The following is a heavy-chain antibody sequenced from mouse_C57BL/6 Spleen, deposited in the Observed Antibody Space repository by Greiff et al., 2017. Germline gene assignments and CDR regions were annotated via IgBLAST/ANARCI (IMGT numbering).Heavy chain of an antibody. V-gene: IGHV5-6*02. CDR2: ISSGGSYT. CDR1: GFTFSSYG. J-gene: IGHJ2*01. Sequence: DVKLVESGGDLVKPGGSLKLSCAASGFTFSSYGMSWVRQTPDKRLEWVATISSGGSYTYYPDSVKGRFTISRDNAKNTLYLQMSSLKSEDTAMYYCARQEEYYGFDYWGQGTTLTVSS. CDR3: ARQEEYYGFDY. D-gene: IGHD1-1*01.